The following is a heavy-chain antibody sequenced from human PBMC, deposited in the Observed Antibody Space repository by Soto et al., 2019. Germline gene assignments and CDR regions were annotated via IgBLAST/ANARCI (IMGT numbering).Heavy chain of an antibody. CDR3: ALIKDCSRTDCYFASFDP. V-gene: IGHV2-26*01. J-gene: IGHJ5*02. CDR1: GFSLSNARLG. CDR2: IFSNDDK. D-gene: IGHD2-2*01. Sequence: QVTLKESGPVVVKPTETLTLTCTVSGFSLSNARLGVSWIRQPPGKALEWLAHIFSNDDKSYSTSLKNRLTIFKDTSNSQVVLTMTNMDPVDSATYFCALIKDCSRTDCYFASFDPWGQGTLVTVSS.